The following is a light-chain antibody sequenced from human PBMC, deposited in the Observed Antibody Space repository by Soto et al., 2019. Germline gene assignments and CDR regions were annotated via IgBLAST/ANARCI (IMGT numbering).Light chain of an antibody. J-gene: IGLJ2*01. CDR3: CSYAGSRAVV. CDR1: SSDVGSYNL. V-gene: IGLV2-23*02. CDR2: EVS. Sequence: QSALTQPASVSGSPGQSITISCTGTSSDVGSYNLVSWYQQHPGKAPKLMIYEVSKRPSGVSNRFSGSKSGNTASLTISGLQDEDEDDYYCCSYAGSRAVVFGGGTKLTVL.